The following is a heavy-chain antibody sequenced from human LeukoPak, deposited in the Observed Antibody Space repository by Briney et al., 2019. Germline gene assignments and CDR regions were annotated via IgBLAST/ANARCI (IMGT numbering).Heavy chain of an antibody. CDR1: GGTFSSYA. CDR3: ARDTTLSRVVTATTTYHYFYYIDV. CDR2: IIPVFDTP. D-gene: IGHD2-21*02. J-gene: IGHJ6*03. V-gene: IGHV1-69*05. Sequence: SVKVSCKASGGTFSSYAITWVRQAPGQGLEWIGGIIPVFDTPNYAQNFRGRVTITTDESTSTAYMELSSLRSEDTAIYFCARDTTLSRVVTATTTYHYFYYIDVWGKGTTVTISS.